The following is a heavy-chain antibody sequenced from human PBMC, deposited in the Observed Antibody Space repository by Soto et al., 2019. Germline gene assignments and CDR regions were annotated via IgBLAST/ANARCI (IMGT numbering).Heavy chain of an antibody. Sequence: SKAPGYTNTSCALCWPCHDPGQGLEWMGWISAYNSNTNYAQKLQGRVTMTTDTSTSTASMELRRLISQDTAVYYFATEDFIRTSCSCLDPRGKRSLVTGSS. D-gene: IGHD2-15*01. J-gene: IGHJ5*02. CDR1: GYTNTSCA. CDR2: ISAYNSNT. CDR3: ATEDFIRTSCSCLDP. V-gene: IGHV1-18*01.